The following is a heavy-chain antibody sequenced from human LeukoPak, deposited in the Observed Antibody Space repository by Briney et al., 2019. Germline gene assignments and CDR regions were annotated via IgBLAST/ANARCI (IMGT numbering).Heavy chain of an antibody. CDR2: IWHDGSNK. V-gene: IGHV3-33*01. Sequence: GGSLRLSCAASGFTFSHYGMLWVRQAPGKGLEWVAVIWHDGSNKFYADSVKGRLTISRDNSKNTLYLQMSSLRVEDTAVYYCARNDRGAFDIWGQGTMVTVSS. D-gene: IGHD3-22*01. J-gene: IGHJ3*02. CDR3: ARNDRGAFDI. CDR1: GFTFSHYG.